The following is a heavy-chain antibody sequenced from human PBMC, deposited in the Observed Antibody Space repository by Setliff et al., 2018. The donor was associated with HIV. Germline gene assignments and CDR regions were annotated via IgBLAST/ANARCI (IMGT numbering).Heavy chain of an antibody. Sequence: PSETLSLTCTVSGGSISSYYWNWIRQPPGKGLEWIGYIYYSGSTNYNPSLKSRVTISLDTSKNQFSLKLSSVTAADTAVYYCARDKRGTYGFNNWFDPWGQGTLVTVS. D-gene: IGHD3-10*01. J-gene: IGHJ5*02. CDR3: ARDKRGTYGFNNWFDP. CDR2: IYYSGST. CDR1: GGSISSYY. V-gene: IGHV4-59*01.